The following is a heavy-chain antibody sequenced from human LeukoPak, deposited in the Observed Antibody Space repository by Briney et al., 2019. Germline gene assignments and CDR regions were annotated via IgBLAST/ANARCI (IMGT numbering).Heavy chain of an antibody. CDR1: GFTFSSYE. V-gene: IGHV3-48*03. Sequence: GGSPRLSCAASGFTFSSYEMNWVRQAPGKGLEWVSYISSRASTIHYADSVKGRFTISRDNDKNSLYLQMNSLGDEDTAVYYCTGRYFDWLLRSYFDYWGQGTLVTVSS. CDR2: ISSRASTI. CDR3: TGRYFDWLLRSYFDY. D-gene: IGHD3-9*01. J-gene: IGHJ4*02.